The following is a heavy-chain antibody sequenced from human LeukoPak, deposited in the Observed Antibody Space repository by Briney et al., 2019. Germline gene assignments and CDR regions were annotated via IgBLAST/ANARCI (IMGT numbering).Heavy chain of an antibody. J-gene: IGHJ4*02. CDR2: IYTSGST. Sequence: PSETLSLTCTVSGGSISSGSYYWSWIRQPAGKGLEWIGRIYTSGSTNYNPSLKSRVTISVDTSKNQFSLKLSSVTAADTAVYYCARDRRGYSYGVLDWGQGTLVTVSS. CDR3: ARDRRGYSYGVLD. V-gene: IGHV4-61*02. D-gene: IGHD5-18*01. CDR1: GGSISSGSYY.